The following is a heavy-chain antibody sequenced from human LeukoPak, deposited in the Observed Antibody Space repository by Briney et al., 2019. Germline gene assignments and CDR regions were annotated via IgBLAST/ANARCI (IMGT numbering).Heavy chain of an antibody. J-gene: IGHJ4*02. CDR3: AKAWFGGRSGGGFDY. Sequence: GESLRLSCAASGFTFDDYDIHWVRQAPGKGLEWVSLINGDGGSTYYAGSVKGRFTFSRDNSKNSLYLKMNSLRTEDTALYYCAKAWFGGRSGGGFDYWGQGTLVTVSS. CDR1: GFTFDDYD. CDR2: INGDGGST. D-gene: IGHD3-10*01. V-gene: IGHV3-43*02.